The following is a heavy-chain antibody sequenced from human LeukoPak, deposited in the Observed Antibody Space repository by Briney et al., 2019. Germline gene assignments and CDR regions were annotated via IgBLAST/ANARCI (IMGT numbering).Heavy chain of an antibody. V-gene: IGHV3-30*18. D-gene: IGHD3-16*01. Sequence: GGSLRLSCAASGFPFSSYGLHWVRQAPGKGLEWVAATSNDGNNKFYADSVKGRFTMSRDNPKNTMNLQMNSLRAEDTAVYYCGKDWVNYFDYWGQGTLVTVSS. CDR3: GKDWVNYFDY. CDR2: TSNDGNNK. CDR1: GFPFSSYG. J-gene: IGHJ4*02.